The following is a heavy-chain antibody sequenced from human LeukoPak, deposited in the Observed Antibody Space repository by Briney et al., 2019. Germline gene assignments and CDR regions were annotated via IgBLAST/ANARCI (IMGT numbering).Heavy chain of an antibody. Sequence: GASVKVSCKASGYTFTGYYMHWVRQAPGQGLEWMGWINPNSGGTNYAQKFQGRVTMTRDTSISTAYMELSRLRSDDTAVYYCARVRDYYDSSGYYRLYYSDYWGQGTLVTVSS. CDR2: INPNSGGT. D-gene: IGHD3-22*01. CDR1: GYTFTGYY. V-gene: IGHV1-2*02. J-gene: IGHJ4*02. CDR3: ARVRDYYDSSGYYRLYYSDY.